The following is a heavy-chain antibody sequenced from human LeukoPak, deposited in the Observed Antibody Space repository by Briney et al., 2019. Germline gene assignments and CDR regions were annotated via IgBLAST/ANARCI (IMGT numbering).Heavy chain of an antibody. V-gene: IGHV1-69*05. D-gene: IGHD3-22*01. CDR1: GGTFSSYA. J-gene: IGHJ4*02. CDR3: ARAADYYDSSGYDY. Sequence: SVKVSCKASGGTFSSYAISWVRQAPGQGLEWMGGIIPIFGTANYAQKFQGRVTITTDESTSTAYMALSSLRSEDTAVYYCARAADYYDSSGYDYWGQGTLVTVSS. CDR2: IIPIFGTA.